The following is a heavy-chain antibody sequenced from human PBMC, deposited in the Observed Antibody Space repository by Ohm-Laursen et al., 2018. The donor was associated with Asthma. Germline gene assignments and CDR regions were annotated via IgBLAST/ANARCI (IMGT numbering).Heavy chain of an antibody. V-gene: IGHV1-18*04. CDR1: GYTFTSYG. J-gene: IGHJ4*02. Sequence: SVKVSCKASGYTFTSYGISWVRQAPGQGLEWMGWISAYNGNTNYAQKLQGRVTMTTDTSTSTAYMELRSLRSDDTAVYYCAKRYCSGGSSRCSVDYWGQGTLVTVSS. CDR3: AKRYCSGGSSRCSVDY. D-gene: IGHD2-15*01. CDR2: ISAYNGNT.